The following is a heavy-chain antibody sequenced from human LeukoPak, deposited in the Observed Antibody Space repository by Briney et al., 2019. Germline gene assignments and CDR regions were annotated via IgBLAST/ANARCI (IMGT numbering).Heavy chain of an antibody. J-gene: IGHJ4*02. Sequence: GASVKVSCKASGYTFTTSGISWVRQAPGQGLEWMGWISAYNGNTNYAQKFQGRVTMTTDTSTSTAYMEVRSLRSDDTAVYYCAREGGEGNFDYWGQGTLVTVSS. CDR2: ISAYNGNT. CDR3: AREGGEGNFDY. V-gene: IGHV1-18*01. D-gene: IGHD2-15*01. CDR1: GYTFTTSG.